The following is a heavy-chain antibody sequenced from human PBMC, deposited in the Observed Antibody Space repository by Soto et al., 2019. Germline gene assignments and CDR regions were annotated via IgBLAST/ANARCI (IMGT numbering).Heavy chain of an antibody. CDR1: GYTFNTYG. V-gene: IGHV1-18*01. CDR2: ISAYDGKT. D-gene: IGHD3-3*01. J-gene: IGHJ5*02. Sequence: ASVKVSCKTSGYTFNTYGINWVRQAPGQGLELMGWISAYDGKTTYAEKFQGRVTLTTDTSTSTAYMELRSLRSDDTAIYYCARDPHEFWTSYWFDPWGQGTPCTVSS. CDR3: ARDPHEFWTSYWFDP.